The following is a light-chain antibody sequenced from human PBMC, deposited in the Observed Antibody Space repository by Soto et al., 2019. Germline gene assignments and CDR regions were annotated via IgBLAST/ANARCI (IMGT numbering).Light chain of an antibody. CDR1: QSVSTY. CDR3: PQRSDWPS. Sequence: EIVLTQSPATLSLSPWERATLSCRASQSVSTYLAWYQQKPGQAPRLLTYDASYRATGIPARFSGSGSGTDFTLTISSLEPEDFAVYYCPQRSDWPSFGQGTRLEIK. CDR2: DAS. J-gene: IGKJ5*01. V-gene: IGKV3-11*01.